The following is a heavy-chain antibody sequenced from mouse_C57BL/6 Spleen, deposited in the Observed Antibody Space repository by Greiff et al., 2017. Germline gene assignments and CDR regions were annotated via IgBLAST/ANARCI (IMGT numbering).Heavy chain of an antibody. CDR2: IYPSDSET. CDR3: ARDYYGYAMDY. CDR1: GYTFTSYW. Sequence: QVQLQQPGAELVRPGSSVKLSCKASGYTFTSYWMDWVKQRPGQGLEWIGNIYPSDSETHYNQKFKDKATLTVDKSSSTAYMQLSSLTSEDSAVYYCARDYYGYAMDYWGQGTSVTVSS. D-gene: IGHD1-1*01. J-gene: IGHJ4*01. V-gene: IGHV1-61*01.